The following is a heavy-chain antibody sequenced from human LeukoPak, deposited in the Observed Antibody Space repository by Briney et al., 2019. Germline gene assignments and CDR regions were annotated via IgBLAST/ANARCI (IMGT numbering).Heavy chain of an antibody. Sequence: GGSLRLSFATSGITLSNYGMSWVRHPPGKGLEWVAGISDSGGGTTYADSVKCRFTISRDNPKDTLYLQMNSLRAEDTAVYFCAKRGVVIRVILVGFHKEAYYFDSWGQGALVTVSS. J-gene: IGHJ4*02. V-gene: IGHV3-23*01. CDR2: ISDSGGGT. D-gene: IGHD3-22*01. CDR3: AKRGVVIRVILVGFHKEAYYFDS. CDR1: GITLSNYG.